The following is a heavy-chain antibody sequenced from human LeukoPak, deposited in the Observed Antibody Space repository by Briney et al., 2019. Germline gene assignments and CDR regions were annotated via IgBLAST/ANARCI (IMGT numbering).Heavy chain of an antibody. J-gene: IGHJ5*02. V-gene: IGHV1-69*06. CDR1: GGTFSSYA. Sequence: SVKVSCKASGGTFSSYAISWVRQAPGQGLEWMGGIIPIFGTANYAQKFQGRVTITADKSTSTAYMELSSLRSEDTAVYYCARGPHIRTYDRDNWFDPWGQGTLVTVSS. D-gene: IGHD3-3*01. CDR2: IIPIFGTA. CDR3: ARGPHIRTYDRDNWFDP.